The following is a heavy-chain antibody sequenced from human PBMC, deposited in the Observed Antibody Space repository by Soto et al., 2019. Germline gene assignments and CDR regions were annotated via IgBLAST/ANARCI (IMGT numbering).Heavy chain of an antibody. V-gene: IGHV1-69*01. CDR1: GGTFSSYA. Sequence: QVQLVQSGAEVKKPGSSVKVSCKASGGTFSSYAISWVRQAPGQGLEWMGGIIPIFGTANYAQKFQGRVTITADESTSTAYMELSSLRSEDTAVYCCARYSYGGTYYYYYGMDVWGQGTTVTVSS. D-gene: IGHD4-17*01. CDR2: IIPIFGTA. CDR3: ARYSYGGTYYYYYGMDV. J-gene: IGHJ6*02.